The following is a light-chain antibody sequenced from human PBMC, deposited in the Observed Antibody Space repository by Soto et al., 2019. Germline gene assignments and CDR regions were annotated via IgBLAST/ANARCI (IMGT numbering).Light chain of an antibody. J-gene: IGKJ1*01. CDR2: GAS. Sequence: ESVLTQSPGTLSLSPGERANLSCRASQSVSSNYLAWYQQKPGQAPRLLIDGASTRATGIPDRFSGSGSGTDFTLTISRLEPEDSAVYYCQQYGSSPTWTFGQGTKVEIK. V-gene: IGKV3-20*01. CDR1: QSVSSNY. CDR3: QQYGSSPTWT.